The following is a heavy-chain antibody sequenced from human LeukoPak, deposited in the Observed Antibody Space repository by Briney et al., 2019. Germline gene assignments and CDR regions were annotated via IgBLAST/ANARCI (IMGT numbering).Heavy chain of an antibody. Sequence: GGSLRLSCAASGFTVSSNYMSWVRQAPGKGLEWVSVIYSGSSTYYADSVKGRFTISRDNSKNTLYLQMNSLRAEDTAVYYCCYDSSGYYSMRFDYWGQGTLVTVSS. CDR2: IYSGSST. CDR3: CYDSSGYYSMRFDY. V-gene: IGHV3-53*01. J-gene: IGHJ4*02. CDR1: GFTVSSNY. D-gene: IGHD3-22*01.